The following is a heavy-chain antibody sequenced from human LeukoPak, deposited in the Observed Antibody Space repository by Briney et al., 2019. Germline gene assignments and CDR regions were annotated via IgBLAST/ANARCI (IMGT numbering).Heavy chain of an antibody. Sequence: SETLSLTCAVSGGSISSSNWWSWVRQPPGKGLEWIGEIYHSGSTNYNPSLKSRVTISVDKSKNQFSLKLSSVTAADTAVYYCAREVDYGDLYYFDYWGQGTLVTVSS. CDR3: AREVDYGDLYYFDY. CDR1: GGSISSSNW. J-gene: IGHJ4*02. CDR2: IYHSGST. V-gene: IGHV4-4*02. D-gene: IGHD4-17*01.